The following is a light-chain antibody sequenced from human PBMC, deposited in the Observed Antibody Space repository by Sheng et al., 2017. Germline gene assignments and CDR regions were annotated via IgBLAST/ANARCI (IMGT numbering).Light chain of an antibody. CDR2: AAS. Sequence: DIVLTQSPDTLSLSPGRQPSSTAGPVHSISSNSLAWYQLRPGQAPRLLIYAASTRASGIPDRISGSGSGTDFTLTISGLEAEDFAVYFCHHYDSSVNTFGQGPSWKS. J-gene: IGKJ2*01. V-gene: IGKV3-20*01. CDR1: HSISSNS. CDR3: HHYDSSVNT.